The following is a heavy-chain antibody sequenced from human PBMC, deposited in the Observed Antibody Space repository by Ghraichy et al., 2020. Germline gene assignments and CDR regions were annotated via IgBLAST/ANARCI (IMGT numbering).Heavy chain of an antibody. J-gene: IGHJ6*02. V-gene: IGHV1-8*01. CDR2: MNPNSGNT. D-gene: IGHD3-9*01. CDR3: ARGGLRYIGMDV. CDR1: GYTFTSYD. Sequence: ASVKVSCKASGYTFTSYDINWVRQATGQGLEWMGWMNPNSGNTGYAQKFQGRVTMTRNTSISTAYMELSSLRSEDTAVYYCARGGLRYIGMDVWGQGTTVTVSS.